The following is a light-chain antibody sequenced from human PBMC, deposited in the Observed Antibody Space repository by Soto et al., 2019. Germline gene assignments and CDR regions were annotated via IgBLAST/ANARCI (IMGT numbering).Light chain of an antibody. J-gene: IGKJ4*01. CDR3: QQVNSFPFT. CDR1: QGISNW. V-gene: IGKV1-12*01. CDR2: AVS. Sequence: DIQMTQSPSSVSASIGDRLPITCRASQGISNWLAWYQQKPGEVPQLLIYAVSSLQTGVPSRFSGSGSEKDFTLNISSLKPEDCGTYYCQQVNSFPFTFGGVTKVEI.